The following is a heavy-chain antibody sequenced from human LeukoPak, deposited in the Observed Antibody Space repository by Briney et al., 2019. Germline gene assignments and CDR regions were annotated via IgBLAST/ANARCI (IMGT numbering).Heavy chain of an antibody. CDR3: ARDIVGATTFYYYYMDV. CDR2: IYYSGST. Sequence: SETLSLTCTVSGYSISRGYYWGWLRQPPGKGLEWIGCIYYSGSTYYNPSLKSRVTISVDTYKKLCSLKLSSVTAADTAVYYCARDIVGATTFYYYYMDVWGKGTTVTVSS. D-gene: IGHD1-26*01. CDR1: GYSISRGYY. V-gene: IGHV4-38-2*02. J-gene: IGHJ6*03.